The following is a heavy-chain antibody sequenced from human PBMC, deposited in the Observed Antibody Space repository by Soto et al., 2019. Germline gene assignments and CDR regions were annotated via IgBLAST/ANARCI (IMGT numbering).Heavy chain of an antibody. V-gene: IGHV5-10-1*01. D-gene: IGHD3-22*01. J-gene: IGHJ4*02. Sequence: GESLNLSGKVSGYSFAGYWITWVRQKPGKGLEWMGRIDPSDSQTYYSPSFRGHVTISVTKSITTVFLQWSSLRASDTAMYYCARQIYDSDTGPNFQYYFDSWGQGTPGTVSS. CDR1: GYSFAGYW. CDR2: IDPSDSQT. CDR3: ARQIYDSDTGPNFQYYFDS.